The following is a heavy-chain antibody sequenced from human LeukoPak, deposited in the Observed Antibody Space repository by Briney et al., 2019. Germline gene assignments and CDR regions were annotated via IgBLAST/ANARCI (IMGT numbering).Heavy chain of an antibody. J-gene: IGHJ4*02. CDR1: GFTFSSYG. CDR3: ARAGMGGSHPADY. D-gene: IGHD1-26*01. V-gene: IGHV3-33*01. CDR2: IWYDGSNK. Sequence: PGGPLRLSCAASGFTFSSYGMHWVRQAPGKGLEWVAVIWYDGSNKYYADSVKGRFTISRDNSKNTLYLQMNSLRAEDTAVYYCARAGMGGSHPADYWGQGTLVTVSS.